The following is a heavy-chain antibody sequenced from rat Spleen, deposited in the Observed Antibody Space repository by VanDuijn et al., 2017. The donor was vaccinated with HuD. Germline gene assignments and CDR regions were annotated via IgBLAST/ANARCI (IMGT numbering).Heavy chain of an antibody. Sequence: EVQLVATGGGLVQPGRSLKLSCAASGFTYSNYVMAWVRQAPTKGLEWVASISTGGGNTYYRDSVKGRFTLSRDNAKSTLYLQMGSLRSEDTASYYCTRHHYDGYYHGPVFGVMDAWGQGASVTVSS. CDR1: GFTYSNYV. CDR2: ISTGGGNT. J-gene: IGHJ4*01. CDR3: TRHHYDGYYHGPVFGVMDA. D-gene: IGHD1-12*03. V-gene: IGHV5-25*01.